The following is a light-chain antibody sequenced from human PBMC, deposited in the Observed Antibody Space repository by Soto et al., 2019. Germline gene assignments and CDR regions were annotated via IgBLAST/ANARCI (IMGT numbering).Light chain of an antibody. CDR2: EVS. CDR3: SSFGGGNKVL. Sequence: QSALTQPPSASGSPGQSVTISCTGTSGDVGGYNFVSWYQQHPGKVPKTMIYEVSKRPSGVPDRFSGSKSGNTASLTVSGLQAEDEADYYCSSFGGGNKVLFGGGTKLTVL. J-gene: IGLJ3*02. CDR1: SGDVGGYNF. V-gene: IGLV2-8*01.